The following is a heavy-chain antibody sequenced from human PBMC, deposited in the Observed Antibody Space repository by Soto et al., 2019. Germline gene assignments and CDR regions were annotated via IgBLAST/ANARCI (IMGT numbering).Heavy chain of an antibody. CDR3: AHRGYGNYPRDNWFDP. D-gene: IGHD4-17*01. CDR1: GFSLSSGGAG. V-gene: IGHV2-5*01. J-gene: IGHJ5*02. Sequence: PTLVNPTQTLTLTCSFSGFSLSSGGAGVGWIRQPPGKGLEWLALIYWNDEKRYSPSLKSRLTITKDTSKNQVVLLMTDMDPVDTATYYCAHRGYGNYPRDNWFDPWGQGPLVTVYS. CDR2: IYWNDEK.